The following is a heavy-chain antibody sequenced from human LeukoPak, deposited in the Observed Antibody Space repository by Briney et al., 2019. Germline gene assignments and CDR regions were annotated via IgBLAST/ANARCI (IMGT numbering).Heavy chain of an antibody. CDR2: IKQDGSEK. Sequence: PGGSLRLSCAASGFTFSSYWMSWVRQAPGKGLEWVANIKQDGSEKYYVDYVKGRFTISRDNAKNSLFLQMNSLRADDTAVYYCARAALYYHDSSGYLIWGQGTQVTVSS. V-gene: IGHV3-7*01. J-gene: IGHJ4*02. CDR3: ARAALYYHDSSGYLI. CDR1: GFTFSSYW. D-gene: IGHD3-22*01.